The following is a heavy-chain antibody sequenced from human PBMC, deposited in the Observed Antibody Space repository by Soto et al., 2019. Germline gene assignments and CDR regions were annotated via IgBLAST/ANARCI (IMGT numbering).Heavy chain of an antibody. J-gene: IGHJ5*02. Sequence: SVKVSCKASGGTFSSYAISWVRQAPGQGLEWMGGIIPIFGTANYAQKFQGRVTITADESTSTAYMELSSLRSEDTAVYYCARGKDYYDSSGYNWFDPWGQGTLVTVSS. D-gene: IGHD3-22*01. CDR1: GGTFSSYA. CDR3: ARGKDYYDSSGYNWFDP. CDR2: IIPIFGTA. V-gene: IGHV1-69*13.